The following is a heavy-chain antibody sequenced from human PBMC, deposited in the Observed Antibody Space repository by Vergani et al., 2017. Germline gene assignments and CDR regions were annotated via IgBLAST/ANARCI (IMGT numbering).Heavy chain of an antibody. D-gene: IGHD1-7*01. CDR3: ARLGIRELNY. V-gene: IGHV4-59*08. CDR1: GGSISSYY. Sequence: QVQLLESGPGLVKPSETLSLTCTVSGGSISSYYWSWIRQPPGKGLEWIGSIYHSGSTYYNPSHKSRVTISVDTSKNQFSLKLSSVTAADTAVYYCARLGIRELNYWGQGTLVTVSS. CDR2: IYHSGST. J-gene: IGHJ4*02.